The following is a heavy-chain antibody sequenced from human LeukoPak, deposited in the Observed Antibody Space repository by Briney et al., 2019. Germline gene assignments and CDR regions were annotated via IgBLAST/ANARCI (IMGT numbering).Heavy chain of an antibody. CDR3: ARAGPRSSSWYVQDY. CDR2: ISNSSSYI. Sequence: GGSLRLSCAASGFTFSSYSMNWVRQAPGKGLEWVSSISNSSSYIYYADSVKGRFTISRDNAKNSLYLQMNSLRAEDTAVYYCARAGPRSSSWYVQDYWGQGTLVTVSS. J-gene: IGHJ4*02. V-gene: IGHV3-21*01. D-gene: IGHD6-13*01. CDR1: GFTFSSYS.